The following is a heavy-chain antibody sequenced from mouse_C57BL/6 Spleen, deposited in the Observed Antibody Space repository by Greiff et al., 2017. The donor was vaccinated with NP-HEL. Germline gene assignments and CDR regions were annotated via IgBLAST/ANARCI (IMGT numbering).Heavy chain of an antibody. Sequence: VQLQQSGAELVRPGSSVKMSCKTSGYTFTSYGINWVKQRPGQGLEWIGYIYIGNGYTEYNEKFKGKATLTADTSSSTAYMQLSSLTSEDSAIYFCARSEGYYYGSSYLYYFDYWGQGTTLTVSS. J-gene: IGHJ2*01. CDR2: IYIGNGYT. D-gene: IGHD1-1*01. V-gene: IGHV1-58*01. CDR3: ARSEGYYYGSSYLYYFDY. CDR1: GYTFTSYG.